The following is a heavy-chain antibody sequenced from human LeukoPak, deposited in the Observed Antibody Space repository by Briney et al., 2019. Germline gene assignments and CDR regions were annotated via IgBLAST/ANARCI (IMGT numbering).Heavy chain of an antibody. D-gene: IGHD4-11*01. J-gene: IGHJ4*02. CDR3: ATAYSNYYFDY. CDR2: IIPILGIA. CDR1: GGTFSSHA. V-gene: IGHV1-69*04. Sequence: GSSVKVSCKASGGTFSSHAISWVRQAPGQGLEWMGRIIPILGIANYAQKFQGRVTITADKSTSTAYMELSSLRSEDTAVYYCATAYSNYYFDYWGQGTLVTVSS.